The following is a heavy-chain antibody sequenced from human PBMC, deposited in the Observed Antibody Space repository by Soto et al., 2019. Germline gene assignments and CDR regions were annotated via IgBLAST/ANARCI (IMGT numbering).Heavy chain of an antibody. Sequence: QVQLQESGPGLVKPSQTLSLTCTVSGGSISSGGYYWSWIRQHPGKGLEWIGYIYYSGGTYYNPSLKSRVTISVDTSKNQFSLKLSSVTAADTAVYYCARELWFGELSAYYYYGMDVWGQGTTVTVSS. CDR3: ARELWFGELSAYYYYGMDV. CDR1: GGSISSGGYY. D-gene: IGHD3-10*01. V-gene: IGHV4-31*03. J-gene: IGHJ6*02. CDR2: IYYSGGT.